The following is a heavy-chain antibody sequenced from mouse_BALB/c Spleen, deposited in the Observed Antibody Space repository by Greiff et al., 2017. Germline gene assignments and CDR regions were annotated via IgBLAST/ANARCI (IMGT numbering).Heavy chain of an antibody. CDR2: ISYDGSN. J-gene: IGHJ3*01. CDR1: GYSITSGYY. V-gene: IGHV3-6*02. Sequence: EVKLMESGPGLVKPSQSLSLTCSVTGYSITSGYYWNWIRQFPGNKLEWMGYISYDGSNNYNPSLKNRISITRDTSTNQFFLKLNSVTTEDTATYYCAREEYGVWFAYWGQGTLVTVSA. CDR3: AREEYGVWFAY. D-gene: IGHD2-10*02.